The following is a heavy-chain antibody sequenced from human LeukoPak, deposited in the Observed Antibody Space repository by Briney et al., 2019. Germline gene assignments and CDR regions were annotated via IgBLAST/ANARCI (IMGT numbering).Heavy chain of an antibody. V-gene: IGHV3-21*01. CDR2: ISSTSSHI. CDR3: ARDNSAFLGSYWTCSDGMDV. CDR1: GFTFSIYS. Sequence: GGSLRLSCAASGFTFSIYSMNWVRQAPGKGLEWVSSISSTSSHIYYADSLKGRLTISRDNAKDSLYLQMNNLRAEDTAVYYCARDNSAFLGSYWTCSDGMDVWGKGTTVTVSS. D-gene: IGHD3-16*01. J-gene: IGHJ6*04.